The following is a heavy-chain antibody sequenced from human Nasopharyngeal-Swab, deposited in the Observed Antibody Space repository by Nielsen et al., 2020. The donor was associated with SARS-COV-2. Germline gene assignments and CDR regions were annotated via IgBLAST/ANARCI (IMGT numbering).Heavy chain of an antibody. CDR1: GFTFSNYA. Sequence: GESLKISCAASGFTFSNYAMNWVRQAPGKGLEWVSSISTTNGSMDYADSVRGRFTISRDNAKNSLFLQMNNLRAEDTAVYYCARGSVYHTLLYWGQGTLVTV. CDR2: ISTTNGSM. D-gene: IGHD3-3*01. J-gene: IGHJ4*02. V-gene: IGHV3-21*01. CDR3: ARGSVYHTLLY.